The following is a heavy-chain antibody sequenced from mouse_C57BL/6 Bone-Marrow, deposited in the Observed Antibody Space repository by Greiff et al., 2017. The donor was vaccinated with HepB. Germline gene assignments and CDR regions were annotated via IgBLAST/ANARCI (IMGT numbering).Heavy chain of an antibody. V-gene: IGHV1-61*01. Sequence: VQLQQPGAELVRPGSSVKLSCKASGYTFTSYWMDWVKQRPGQGLEWIGNIYPSDSETHYNQKFKDKATLTVDKSSSTAYMQLSSLTSEDSAVYYCARSLYYGKDAMDYWGQGTSVTVSS. D-gene: IGHD1-1*01. CDR1: GYTFTSYW. J-gene: IGHJ4*01. CDR2: IYPSDSET. CDR3: ARSLYYGKDAMDY.